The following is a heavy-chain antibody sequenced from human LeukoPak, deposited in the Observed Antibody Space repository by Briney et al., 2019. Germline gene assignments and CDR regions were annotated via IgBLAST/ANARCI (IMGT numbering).Heavy chain of an antibody. CDR3: ARDPMIAEVHY. J-gene: IGHJ4*02. V-gene: IGHV3-11*01. CDR2: ISSSGSTI. D-gene: IGHD3-22*01. Sequence: GGSLRLSSAASGFTFSDYYMSWIRQAPGMGLEWVSYISSSGSTIYYADSVKGRFTISRDNAKNSLYLQMNSLRAEDTAVYYCARDPMIAEVHYWGQGTLVTVSS. CDR1: GFTFSDYY.